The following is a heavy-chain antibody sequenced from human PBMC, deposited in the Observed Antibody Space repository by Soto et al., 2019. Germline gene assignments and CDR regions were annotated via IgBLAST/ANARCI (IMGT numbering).Heavy chain of an antibody. Sequence: GGSLRLSCAASNFTFSYAWMSWVRQAPGKGLEWVGRIKSTAYGGTTDYAAPVKGRVTISRDDSKNTLYLQMNSLRTEDTARYYCTNDDTSGYYFHYWGQGTLVTVSS. D-gene: IGHD3-22*01. V-gene: IGHV3-15*01. CDR3: TNDDTSGYYFHY. CDR2: IKSTAYGGTT. CDR1: NFTFSYAW. J-gene: IGHJ4*02.